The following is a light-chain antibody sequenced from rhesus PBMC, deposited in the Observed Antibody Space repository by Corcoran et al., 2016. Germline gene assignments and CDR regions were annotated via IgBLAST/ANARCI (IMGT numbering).Light chain of an antibody. CDR1: QSVGIN. J-gene: IGKJ4*01. CDR2: ASS. CDR3: QQYSNWPLT. Sequence: EIVMTQSPATLSLSPGERATLSCRASQSVGINLAWYQQQPGQAPTLRIYASSIRATAIPGRFRASGSGTDFTLTISSLEPEDFAVYFCQQYSNWPLTFGGGTKVEIK. V-gene: IGKV3-42*03.